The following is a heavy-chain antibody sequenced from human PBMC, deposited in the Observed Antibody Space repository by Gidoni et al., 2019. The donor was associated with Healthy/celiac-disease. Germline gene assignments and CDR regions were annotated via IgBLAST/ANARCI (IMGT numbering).Heavy chain of an antibody. J-gene: IGHJ4*02. V-gene: IGHV1-18*04. Sequence: QVQLVQSGAEVKKPGASVKVSCKTSGYTFISYDISWVRQAPGQGLGWMGWITVHNGKTNYIQKFQGRVTMTTDTSTSTAYMELWSLRSDDTALYYCARTDDYNHFDYWGQGTLVTVSS. CDR2: ITVHNGKT. CDR1: GYTFISYD. D-gene: IGHD4-4*01. CDR3: ARTDDYNHFDY.